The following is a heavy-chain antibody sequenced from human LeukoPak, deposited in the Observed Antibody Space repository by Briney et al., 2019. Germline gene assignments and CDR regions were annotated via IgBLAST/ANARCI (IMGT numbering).Heavy chain of an antibody. CDR2: INQDWTDK. J-gene: IGHJ4*02. V-gene: IGHV3-7*01. CDR3: AKLAKYFYGSETYYFFEH. Sequence: GESLRLSCAASGFSFTTYWISWVRQAPGKGLEWVANINQDWTDKYYVDSVKGRFTISRENAKNSLFLQMNSLRVEDTAVYYCAKLAKYFYGSETYYFFEHWGQGTPVTASS. D-gene: IGHD3-10*01. CDR1: GFSFTTYW.